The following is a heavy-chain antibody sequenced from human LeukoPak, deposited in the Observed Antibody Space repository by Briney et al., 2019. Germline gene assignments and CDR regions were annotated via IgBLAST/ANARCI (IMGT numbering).Heavy chain of an antibody. J-gene: IGHJ4*02. CDR3: VRRGPNNSGLDY. D-gene: IGHD5-12*01. Sequence: GGSLRLSCAASGFTFSSYSFNWVRQAPGKGLEWVASITSSSTYIYYADSVQGRFAVSRDNAKNSLYLQMNSLRAEDTAVFYCVRRGPNNSGLDYWGQGTLVTVSS. CDR2: ITSSSTYI. CDR1: GFTFSSYS. V-gene: IGHV3-21*01.